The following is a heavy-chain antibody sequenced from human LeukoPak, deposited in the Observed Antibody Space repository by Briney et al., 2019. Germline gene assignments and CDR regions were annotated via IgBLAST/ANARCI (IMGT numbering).Heavy chain of an antibody. CDR2: ISGSGGVT. Sequence: PGGSLRLSCAASGVTFSSYTMSWVRQAPRKGVEWGSAISGSGGVTYYADSVKGRFTISRDNPKNTLYLQTNSLRAEDTAVYYCAKDPSNRIAAAGIKPFDYWGQGTLVTVS. CDR1: GVTFSSYT. CDR3: AKDPSNRIAAAGIKPFDY. J-gene: IGHJ4*02. V-gene: IGHV3-23*01. D-gene: IGHD6-13*01.